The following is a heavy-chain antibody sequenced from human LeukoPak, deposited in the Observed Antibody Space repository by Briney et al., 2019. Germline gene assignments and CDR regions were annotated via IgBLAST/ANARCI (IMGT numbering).Heavy chain of an antibody. CDR2: IISIFGTA. CDR3: ARTAVYYYDSSGYVY. CDR1: GGTFSSYA. J-gene: IGHJ4*02. D-gene: IGHD3-22*01. V-gene: IGHV1-69*13. Sequence: SVKVSCKASGGTFSSYAISWVRQAPGQGLEWMGGIISIFGTANYAQKFQGRVTITADESTSTAYMELSSLRSEDTAVYYCARTAVYYYDSSGYVYWGQGTLVTVSS.